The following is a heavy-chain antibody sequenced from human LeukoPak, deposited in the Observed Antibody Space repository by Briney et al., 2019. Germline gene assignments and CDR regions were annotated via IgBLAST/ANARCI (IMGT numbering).Heavy chain of an antibody. CDR3: ARKDSGLDY. D-gene: IGHD1-26*01. Sequence: GGSLRLSCAASGFTFSSYSMNWVGQAPGKGLEWVSYISSSSSTIYYADSVKGRFTISRDNAKNTLYLQMNSLRAEDTAVYYCARKDSGLDYWGQGTLVTVSS. CDR1: GFTFSSYS. V-gene: IGHV3-48*04. CDR2: ISSSSSTI. J-gene: IGHJ4*02.